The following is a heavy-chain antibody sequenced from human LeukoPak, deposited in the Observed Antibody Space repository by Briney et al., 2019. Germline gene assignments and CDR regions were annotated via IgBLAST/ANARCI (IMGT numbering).Heavy chain of an antibody. CDR2: IRSKAYGGTT. D-gene: IGHD3-10*01. V-gene: IGHV3-49*03. Sequence: PGRSLRLSCTASGFTFGDYALSWFRQTPGKGLEWVGFIRSKAYGGTTEYAASVKGRFTVSRDDSKDIAYLQMNSLKTEDSAVYYCTRDPYYFGSGSYYRGDPWGQGTLVTVSS. J-gene: IGHJ5*02. CDR3: TRDPYYFGSGSYYRGDP. CDR1: GFTFGDYA.